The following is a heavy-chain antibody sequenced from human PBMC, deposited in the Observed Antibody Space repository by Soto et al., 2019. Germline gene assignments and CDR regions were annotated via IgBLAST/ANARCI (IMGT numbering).Heavy chain of an antibody. D-gene: IGHD3-10*01. V-gene: IGHV3-23*01. CDR1: GFTFSNSA. CDR3: AKTSLWFGELFPYYFDY. Sequence: PGGSLRLSCTASGFTFSNSAMNWVRQAPGEGLELVSAISGSGGSTYYADSVKGRFSISRDNSKKTLYLQMNSLRAEDSAVYYCAKTSLWFGELFPYYFDYWGQGTLVTVSS. J-gene: IGHJ4*02. CDR2: ISGSGGST.